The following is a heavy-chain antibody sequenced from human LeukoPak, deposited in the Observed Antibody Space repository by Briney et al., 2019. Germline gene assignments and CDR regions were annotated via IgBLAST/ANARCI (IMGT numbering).Heavy chain of an antibody. J-gene: IGHJ4*02. CDR1: GFTFSSYA. Sequence: GGSLRLSCAASGFTFSSYAMSWVRQAPGKGLEWVSAISSSGGSTYYADSVKGRFTISRDNSKNTLYLQMNSLRAEDTAVYYCAKDLSSYDFWSGYYVDYFDYWGQGTLVTVSS. D-gene: IGHD3-3*01. V-gene: IGHV3-23*01. CDR2: ISSSGGST. CDR3: AKDLSSYDFWSGYYVDYFDY.